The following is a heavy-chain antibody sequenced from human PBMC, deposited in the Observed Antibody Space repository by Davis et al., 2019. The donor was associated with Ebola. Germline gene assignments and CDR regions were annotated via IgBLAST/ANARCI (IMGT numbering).Heavy chain of an antibody. Sequence: AASVKVSCKASGYTFTSYYMHWVRQAPGQGLEWLGWINPNSGGTTYAQRFAGWGTMTRDTSISTVYMEVNRLTSDDTAVYYCARGLDFWSTYSTRLDFDYWGQGTPVTVSS. D-gene: IGHD3-3*01. V-gene: IGHV1-2*04. CDR3: ARGLDFWSTYSTRLDFDY. J-gene: IGHJ4*02. CDR2: INPNSGGT. CDR1: GYTFTSYY.